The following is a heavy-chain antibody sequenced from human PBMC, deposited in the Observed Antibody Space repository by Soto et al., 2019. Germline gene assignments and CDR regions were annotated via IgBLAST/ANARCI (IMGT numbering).Heavy chain of an antibody. V-gene: IGHV1-3*05. CDR1: GYTFTSYA. CDR3: ARDPGSGGIAAPAHYWYFDL. Sequence: QVQLVQSGAEEKKPGASVKVSCKASGYTFTSYAMHWVRQAPGQRLEWMGWINAGNGNTKYSQKFQGRVTITRDTSXTTLYXXLSSLRSEDTAVYYCARDPGSGGIAAPAHYWYFDLWGRGTLVTVSS. CDR2: INAGNGNT. D-gene: IGHD6-6*01. J-gene: IGHJ2*01.